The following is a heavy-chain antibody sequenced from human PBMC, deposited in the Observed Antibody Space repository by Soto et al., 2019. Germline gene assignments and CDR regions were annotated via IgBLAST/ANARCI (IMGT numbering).Heavy chain of an antibody. J-gene: IGHJ5*02. D-gene: IGHD3-10*01. CDR1: GFSFSTTD. Sequence: EFQVMQSGGGFVQPGGSLRLACAASGFSFSTTDMSWVHQAPGKGLEWVSTIDGGGETTYYADSVRGRFTISRDNSKNTVYLQMDGLRVDDTAFYYCAKNSGWFNTWGQGDLVIVSS. CDR3: AKNSGWFNT. CDR2: IDGGGETT. V-gene: IGHV3-23*01.